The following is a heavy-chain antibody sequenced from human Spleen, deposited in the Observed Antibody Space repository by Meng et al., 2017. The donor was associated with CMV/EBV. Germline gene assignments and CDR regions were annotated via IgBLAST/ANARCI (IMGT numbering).Heavy chain of an antibody. V-gene: IGHV1-46*01. CDR2: INPSGVST. CDR3: ATYCSGGSCLNY. Sequence: QGQLVQCGGAGKKPGASVKVSCKASGYTFTGYYIPWVRQAPGQGLEWMGKINPSGVSTSYAQKFQGRVTMTRDTSTSTVYMELSSLRSEDTAVYYCATYCSGGSCLNYWGQGTLVTVSS. J-gene: IGHJ4*02. CDR1: GYTFTGYY. D-gene: IGHD2-15*01.